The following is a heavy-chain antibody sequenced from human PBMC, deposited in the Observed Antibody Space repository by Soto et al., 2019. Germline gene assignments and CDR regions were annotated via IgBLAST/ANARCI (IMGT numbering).Heavy chain of an antibody. J-gene: IGHJ4*02. V-gene: IGHV3-73*01. Sequence: GGSLRLSCAASGFTFSNYAMHWVRQASGKGLEWVGRIRSKANSYATAYAASVKGRFTISRDDSKNTAYLQMNSLKTEDTAVYYCTRQTPYYDYVWGSYRYKYYFDYWGQGTLVTVSS. CDR1: GFTFSNYA. CDR2: IRSKANSYAT. CDR3: TRQTPYYDYVWGSYRYKYYFDY. D-gene: IGHD3-16*02.